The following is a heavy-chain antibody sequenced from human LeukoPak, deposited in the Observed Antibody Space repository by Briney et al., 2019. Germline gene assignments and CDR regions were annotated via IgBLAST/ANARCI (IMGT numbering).Heavy chain of an antibody. V-gene: IGHV3-23*01. CDR3: ARDPHDFWSGYSTYYYYYYMDV. Sequence: GGSLRLSCAASGFTFSSYAMSWVRQAPGKGLEWVSAISGSGGSTYYADSVKGRFTISRDNSKNTLYLQMNSLRAEDTAVYYCARDPHDFWSGYSTYYYYYYMDVWGKGTTVAVSS. CDR2: ISGSGGST. CDR1: GFTFSSYA. J-gene: IGHJ6*03. D-gene: IGHD3-3*01.